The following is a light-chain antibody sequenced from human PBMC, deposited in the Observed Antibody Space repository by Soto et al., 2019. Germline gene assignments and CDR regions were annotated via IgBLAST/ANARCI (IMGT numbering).Light chain of an antibody. CDR2: GAS. CDR3: QQYGSSGT. CDR1: QSVSNNY. Sequence: IVLTQSPVPLSLSPGEGATLSCRASQSVSNNYLAWYQQKPGQAPRLLIYGASNRATGIPDRFSGSGSGTDFTLTISRLEPEDFAVYYCQQYGSSGTFGQGTKVDIK. V-gene: IGKV3-20*01. J-gene: IGKJ1*01.